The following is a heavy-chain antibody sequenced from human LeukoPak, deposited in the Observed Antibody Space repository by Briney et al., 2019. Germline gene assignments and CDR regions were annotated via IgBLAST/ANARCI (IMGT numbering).Heavy chain of an antibody. V-gene: IGHV4-59*08. CDR1: GGSISTYY. J-gene: IGHJ4*02. Sequence: SETLSLTCIVSGGSISTYYWSWIRQPPGKGLEWIGYIHYSGSTNYNPSLKSRVTIAVDTSKNQFSLKLSSVTAADTAVYYCARQEVKGFSSLLPWGQGTLVTVSS. D-gene: IGHD6-13*01. CDR2: IHYSGST. CDR3: ARQEVKGFSSLLP.